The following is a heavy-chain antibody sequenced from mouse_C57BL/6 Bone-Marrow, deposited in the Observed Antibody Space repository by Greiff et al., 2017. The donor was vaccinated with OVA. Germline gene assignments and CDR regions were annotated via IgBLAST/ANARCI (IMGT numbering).Heavy chain of an antibody. Sequence: VQLQQSGAELVRPGASVKLSCTASGFNIKDYYMHWVKQRPEQGLEWIGRIDPEDGATESAPKFQGKATMTADTSSNTAYLQLSSLTSEDTAVYYCTRYYSNYVWYFDVWGTGTTVTVSS. J-gene: IGHJ1*03. V-gene: IGHV14-1*01. D-gene: IGHD2-5*01. CDR2: IDPEDGAT. CDR3: TRYYSNYVWYFDV. CDR1: GFNIKDYY.